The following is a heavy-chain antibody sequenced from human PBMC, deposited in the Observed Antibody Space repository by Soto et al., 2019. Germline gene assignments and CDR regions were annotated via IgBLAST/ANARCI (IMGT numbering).Heavy chain of an antibody. V-gene: IGHV3-30*04. CDR2: ISFDGGNK. CDR3: ARGDVFWSGYLYCYGLDV. Sequence: QVQLVESGGGVVQPGRSLRLSCAASGSTFSNYAMHWVRQAPGKGLEWGAVISFDGGNKYYADSVKARCTISRDNSKNTLYLQMKSLRTEDTAVYYCARGDVFWSGYLYCYGLDVWGQGTTGTVFS. CDR1: GSTFSNYA. J-gene: IGHJ6*02. D-gene: IGHD3-3*01.